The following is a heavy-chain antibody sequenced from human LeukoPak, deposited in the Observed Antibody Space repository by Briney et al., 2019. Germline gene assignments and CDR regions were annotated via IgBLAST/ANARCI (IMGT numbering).Heavy chain of an antibody. CDR2: IRFTGSYI. Sequence: GGSLRLSCAASGFTFSSYSMNWVRQAPGRGLEWVSSIRFTGSYIYYADSVKGRFTISRDDAKNLLYLQMNSLRAEDTAVYYCARGDSYFDYWGQGTLVTVSS. CDR3: ARGDSYFDY. V-gene: IGHV3-21*01. CDR1: GFTFSSYS. J-gene: IGHJ4*02.